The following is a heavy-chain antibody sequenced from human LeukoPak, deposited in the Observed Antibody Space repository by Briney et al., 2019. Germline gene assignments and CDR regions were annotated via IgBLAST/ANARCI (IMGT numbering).Heavy chain of an antibody. CDR2: IYYSGST. V-gene: IGHV4-59*08. CDR1: GGSISSYY. Sequence: SETLSLTCTVSGGSISSYYWSWIRQSPGKGLEWIGYIYYSGSTNYNPSLKSRVTISVDTSKNQFSLKLSSVTAADTAVYYCARHRGSGVLIDYWGQGTLVTVSS. CDR3: ARHRGSGVLIDY. J-gene: IGHJ4*02. D-gene: IGHD6-19*01.